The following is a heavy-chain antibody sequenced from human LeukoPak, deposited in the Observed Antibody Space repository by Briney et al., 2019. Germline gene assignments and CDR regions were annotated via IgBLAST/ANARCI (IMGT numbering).Heavy chain of an antibody. J-gene: IGHJ4*02. D-gene: IGHD4-17*01. CDR2: MNTGNGNT. Sequence: ASVKVSCKASGYTFTSYAMHWVRQAPGQRLEWMGWMNTGNGNTQYSQKFQGRVTFTRDTSANTAYMELSSLRSEDTAVYYCASVDYGDYWGQGTLVTVSS. CDR1: GYTFTSYA. V-gene: IGHV1-3*04. CDR3: ASVDYGDY.